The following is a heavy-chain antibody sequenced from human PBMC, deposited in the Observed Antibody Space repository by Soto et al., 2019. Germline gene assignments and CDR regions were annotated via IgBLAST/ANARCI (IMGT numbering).Heavy chain of an antibody. D-gene: IGHD3-10*01. CDR1: GCTFSDYY. V-gene: IGHV3-72*01. Sequence: EVQLVESGGGLVQPGGSLRLSCAASGCTFSDYYMDWVRQAPGKGLEWVGRVRKKVNSYTTEYAASVKGRFTISRDDSKNSVYLQMSRLKTDDTAVYYCVRVRGGGTFHFDYWGQGNLVTVSS. CDR2: VRKKVNSYTT. CDR3: VRVRGGGTFHFDY. J-gene: IGHJ4*02.